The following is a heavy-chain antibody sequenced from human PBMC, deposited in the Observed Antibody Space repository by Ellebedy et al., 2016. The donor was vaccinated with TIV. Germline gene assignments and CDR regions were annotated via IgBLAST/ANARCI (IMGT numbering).Heavy chain of an antibody. CDR1: GFTFSNYW. Sequence: GESLKISCAASGFTFSNYWMSWVRQAPGKGLEWVANIKQDGSEKYYVDSVKGRFTISRDNAKNSLYMQMNSLRAEDTAAYYCARVVDSYGLRYFDYWGQGTLVTVSS. D-gene: IGHD5-18*01. J-gene: IGHJ4*02. V-gene: IGHV3-7*03. CDR2: IKQDGSEK. CDR3: ARVVDSYGLRYFDY.